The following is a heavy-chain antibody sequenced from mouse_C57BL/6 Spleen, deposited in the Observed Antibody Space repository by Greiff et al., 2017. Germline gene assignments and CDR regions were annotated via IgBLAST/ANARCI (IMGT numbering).Heavy chain of an antibody. CDR2: LNPNTGGT. CDR1: GYTFTDYY. CDR3: ARRTNYYGSSYFDY. V-gene: IGHV1-26*01. Sequence: EVQLQQSGPELVKPGASVKISCKASGYTFTDYYMNWVKQSHGQSLEWIGDLNPNTGGTRYNQKFQGTATLTVDKSSSTAYMELRSLTSEDSAVYYCARRTNYYGSSYFDYWGQGTTRTVSS. J-gene: IGHJ2*01. D-gene: IGHD1-1*01.